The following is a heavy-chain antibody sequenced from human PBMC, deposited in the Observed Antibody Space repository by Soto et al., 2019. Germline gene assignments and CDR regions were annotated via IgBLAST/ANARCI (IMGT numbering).Heavy chain of an antibody. D-gene: IGHD3-9*01. CDR3: TRDRSETGYHYYYSMDV. V-gene: IGHV3-49*03. CDR1: GFTFGDYA. J-gene: IGHJ6*03. CDR2: IRSKAYGGTT. Sequence: TGGSLRLSCTASGFTFGDYAMSWFRQAPGKGLEWVGFIRSKAYGGTTEYAASVKCRFTISRDDSKSIAYLQMNSLKTEDTAVYYCTRDRSETGYHYYYSMDVWGKGTTVTV.